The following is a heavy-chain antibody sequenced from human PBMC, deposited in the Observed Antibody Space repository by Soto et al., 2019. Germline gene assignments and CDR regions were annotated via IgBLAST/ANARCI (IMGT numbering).Heavy chain of an antibody. CDR3: ARFDYGDYAWDY. Sequence: SETLSLTCTVSGGSISSYYWSWIRQPPGKGLEWIGYIYYSGSTNYNPSLKSRVTISVDTSKNQFSLKLSSVTAADTAVYYCARFDYGDYAWDYWGQGTLVTVSS. CDR2: IYYSGST. CDR1: GGSISSYY. D-gene: IGHD4-17*01. J-gene: IGHJ4*02. V-gene: IGHV4-59*01.